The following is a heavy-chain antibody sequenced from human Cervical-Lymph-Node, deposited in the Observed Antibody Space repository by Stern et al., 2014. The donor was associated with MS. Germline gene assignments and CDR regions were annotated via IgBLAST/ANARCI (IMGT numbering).Heavy chain of an antibody. CDR1: GASISSGGYY. CDR2: IYDSGST. Sequence: QVQLQESGPGLVKPSQTLSLTCTVSGASISSGGYYLSWIRQLPGKGLEWIGYIYDSGSTYYNPSLKSRVIILIDTSKNQFSLRLRSVTAADTAVYYCARDKATTVDAFNIWGQGTMVTVSS. J-gene: IGHJ3*02. V-gene: IGHV4-31*03. CDR3: ARDKATTVDAFNI. D-gene: IGHD4-17*01.